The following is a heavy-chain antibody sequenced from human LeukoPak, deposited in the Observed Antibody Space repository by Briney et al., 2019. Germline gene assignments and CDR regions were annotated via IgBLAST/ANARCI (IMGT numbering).Heavy chain of an antibody. Sequence: SETLSLTCGVYGVSFSGYYWSWIRQPPGKGLEWIGEINHSGSTNYNPSLKSRVTISVDTSKNQFSLKLSSVTAADTAVYYCARGWIAARLAPRYFDYWGQGTLVTVSS. D-gene: IGHD6-6*01. J-gene: IGHJ4*02. V-gene: IGHV4-34*01. CDR2: INHSGST. CDR1: GVSFSGYY. CDR3: ARGWIAARLAPRYFDY.